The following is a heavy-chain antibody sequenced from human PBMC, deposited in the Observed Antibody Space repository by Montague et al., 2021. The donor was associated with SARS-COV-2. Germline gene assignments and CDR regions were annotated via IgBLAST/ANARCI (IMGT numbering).Heavy chain of an antibody. CDR1: GGSISSSSYY. CDR3: ARREDYYGSGSYQN. D-gene: IGHD3-10*01. CDR2: IYYSGST. J-gene: IGHJ4*02. V-gene: IGHV4-39*01. Sequence: SETLSLTCTVSGGSISSSSYYWGWIRQPPGKGLEWIGSIYYSGSTYYNPSLKSRVTISVDTSKNQFSLKLSSVTAADTAVYYCARREDYYGSGSYQNWGQGTLVTVSS.